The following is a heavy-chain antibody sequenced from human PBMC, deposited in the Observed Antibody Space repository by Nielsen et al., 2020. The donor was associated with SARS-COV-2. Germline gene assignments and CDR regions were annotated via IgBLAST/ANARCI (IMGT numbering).Heavy chain of an antibody. CDR3: ARVDSGSYNVYMIY. Sequence: SETLSLTCTVSGGSISSSSYYWGWIRQPPGKGLEWIGSTYYSGSTYYNPSLKSRVTISVDTSKNQFSLKLSSVTAADTAVYYCARVDSGSYNVYMIYWGQGTLVTVSS. J-gene: IGHJ4*02. V-gene: IGHV4-39*07. CDR1: GGSISSSSYY. CDR2: TYYSGST. D-gene: IGHD1-26*01.